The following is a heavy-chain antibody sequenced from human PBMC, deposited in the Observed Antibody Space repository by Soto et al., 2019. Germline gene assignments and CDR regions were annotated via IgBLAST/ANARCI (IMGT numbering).Heavy chain of an antibody. CDR1: GFSFSNSG. CDR3: AKDRTAVPGRALDY. Sequence: QVQLVESGGGVVQPGRSLRLSCAASGFSFSNSGMHWVRQAPGKGLEWVAVISYDGSTKYYVDSVKGRFTISRDNSKNTLYLQMNSLRAEDTAVYYCAKDRTAVPGRALDYWGQGTLVTVSS. V-gene: IGHV3-30*18. CDR2: ISYDGSTK. J-gene: IGHJ4*02. D-gene: IGHD6-19*01.